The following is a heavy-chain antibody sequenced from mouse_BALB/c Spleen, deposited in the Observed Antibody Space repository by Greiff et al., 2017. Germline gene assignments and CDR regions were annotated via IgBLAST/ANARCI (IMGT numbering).Heavy chain of an antibody. CDR2: IYPGNGDT. CDR3: ARYDGAY. J-gene: IGHJ3*01. CDR1: GYTFTSYN. D-gene: IGHD2-14*01. Sequence: LQQPGAELVKPGASVKMSCKASGYTFTSYNMHWVKQTPGQGLEWIGAIYPGNGDTSYNQKFKGKATLTADKSSSTAYMQLSSLTSEDSAVYYCARYDGAYWGQGTLVTVSA. V-gene: IGHV1-12*01.